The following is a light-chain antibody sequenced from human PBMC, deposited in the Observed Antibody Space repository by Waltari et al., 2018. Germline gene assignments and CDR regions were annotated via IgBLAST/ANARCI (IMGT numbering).Light chain of an antibody. J-gene: IGLJ2*01. CDR3: QSYDRSLSASI. Sequence: QSVLTQPPSVSGAPGQRVTISCPGSSSNIGATSGVHWYQHLPGTAPKLLIFGDTNLPSGVPDRFSGSKSGTSASLAITGLQAEDEADYYCQSYDRSLSASIFGGGTKLIVL. CDR2: GDT. V-gene: IGLV1-40*01. CDR1: SSNIGATSG.